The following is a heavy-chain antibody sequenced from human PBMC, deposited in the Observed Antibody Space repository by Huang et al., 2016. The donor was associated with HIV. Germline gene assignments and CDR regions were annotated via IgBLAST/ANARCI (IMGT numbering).Heavy chain of an antibody. J-gene: IGHJ4*02. CDR3: AKDGADEEWDIDY. CDR2: ISYDGSNK. D-gene: IGHD1-26*01. Sequence: VQLVESGGGVVQPGRSLRLACAASGFSFSTYGLHWVRQAAGKGLGWVAVISYDGSNKYYAHSVKGRFTISRDTSENKVYLQMNSLRHEDTAVYYCAKDGADEEWDIDYWGQGTLVTVSS. V-gene: IGHV3-30*18. CDR1: GFSFSTYG.